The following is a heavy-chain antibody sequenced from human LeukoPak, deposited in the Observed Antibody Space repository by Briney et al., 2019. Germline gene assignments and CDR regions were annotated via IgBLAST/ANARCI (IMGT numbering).Heavy chain of an antibody. Sequence: SETLSLTCTVSGGSISSSSHYWGWIRQPPGKGLEWIGSIYYRGSTYYNPSLKSRVTISIDASKNQFSLKLSSVTAADTAVYYCARAWDSTFDYWGQGTLATVSS. V-gene: IGHV4-39*01. CDR3: ARAWDSTFDY. J-gene: IGHJ4*02. D-gene: IGHD2/OR15-2a*01. CDR2: IYYRGST. CDR1: GGSISSSSHY.